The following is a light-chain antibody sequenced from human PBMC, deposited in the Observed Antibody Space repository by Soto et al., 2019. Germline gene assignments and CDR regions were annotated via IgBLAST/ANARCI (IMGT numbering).Light chain of an antibody. CDR1: QSVTTSY. V-gene: IGKV3-11*01. CDR3: QQYNNRKT. CDR2: DAS. Sequence: EIVLTQSPGTLSLSPGERATLSCRASQSVTTSYLAWYQQKPGQAPRLLIYDASNRATGIPARISGGGSGTDFTLTISSLEPEDFAVYYCQQYNNRKTFGQGTKVDIK. J-gene: IGKJ1*01.